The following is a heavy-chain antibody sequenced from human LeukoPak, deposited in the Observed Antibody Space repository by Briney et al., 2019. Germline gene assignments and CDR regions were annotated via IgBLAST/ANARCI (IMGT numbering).Heavy chain of an antibody. CDR3: ARQDFPDAFDI. Sequence: PSETLSLTCTVSGYSISSGYYWGWIRQPPGKGLEWIGSIYHSGSTYYNPSLKSRVTISVDTSKNQFSLKLSSVTAADTAVYYCARQDFPDAFDIWGQGTMVTVSS. D-gene: IGHD3/OR15-3a*01. J-gene: IGHJ3*02. CDR2: IYHSGST. CDR1: GYSISSGYY. V-gene: IGHV4-38-2*02.